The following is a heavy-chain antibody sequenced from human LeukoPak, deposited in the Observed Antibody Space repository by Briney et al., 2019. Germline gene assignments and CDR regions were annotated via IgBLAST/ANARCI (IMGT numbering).Heavy chain of an antibody. CDR1: GFTFSSYW. CDR2: IKQDGSEK. D-gene: IGHD4-17*01. Sequence: GGSLRLSCAASGFTFSSYWMSWVRQAPGKGLEWVANIKQDGSEKYYVDSVKGRFPISRDNAKNTLYLQMNSLEAQDTAVYYRARASHDNGALLDAFDIGGQGTRVTVSS. J-gene: IGHJ3*02. V-gene: IGHV3-7*01. CDR3: ARASHDNGALLDAFDI.